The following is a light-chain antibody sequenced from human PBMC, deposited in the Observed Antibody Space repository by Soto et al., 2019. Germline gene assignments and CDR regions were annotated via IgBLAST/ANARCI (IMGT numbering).Light chain of an antibody. J-gene: IGKJ1*01. CDR3: QQYHNRPPWT. CDR1: QTVSNN. V-gene: IGKV3-15*01. Sequence: EIVMTQSPVTLYVSPGERATLSCRASQTVSNNLAWYQQKPGQAPRLLIYGASTRATGIPARFAGSRSGTEFSLTIRSLQSEDFAIYYCQQYHNRPPWTFGQGTKVEIK. CDR2: GAS.